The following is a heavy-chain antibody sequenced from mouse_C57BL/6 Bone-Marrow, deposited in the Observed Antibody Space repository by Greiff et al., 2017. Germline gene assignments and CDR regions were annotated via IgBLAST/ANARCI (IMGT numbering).Heavy chain of an antibody. CDR3: SRQVTTVLATKYFDV. CDR1: GFTFSSYT. CDR2: ISGGGGNT. Sequence: EVQLVESGGGLVKPGGSLKLSCAASGFTFSSYTMSWVRQTPEKRLQWVAAISGGGGNTYYPDSVKGRFTISRDNDKNILYLQMSSLRSEDTALYYCSRQVTTVLATKYFDVWGTGTTVTDSS. V-gene: IGHV5-9*01. D-gene: IGHD1-1*01. J-gene: IGHJ1*03.